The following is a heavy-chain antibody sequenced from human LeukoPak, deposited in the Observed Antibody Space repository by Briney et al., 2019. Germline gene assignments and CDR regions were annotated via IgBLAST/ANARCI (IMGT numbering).Heavy chain of an antibody. CDR3: ARGLMITVTTCLDY. Sequence: PGGSLRLSCAASGFTFSSYSMNWVRQAPGKGLEWVSSISSSSSYIYYADSVKGRFTISRDNAKNSLYLQMNSLRAEDTAVYYCARGLMITVTTCLDYWGQGTLVTVSS. J-gene: IGHJ4*02. V-gene: IGHV3-21*01. CDR1: GFTFSSYS. D-gene: IGHD4-17*01. CDR2: ISSSSSYI.